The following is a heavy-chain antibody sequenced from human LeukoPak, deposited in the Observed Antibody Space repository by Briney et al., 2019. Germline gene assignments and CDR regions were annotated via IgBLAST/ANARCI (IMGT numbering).Heavy chain of an antibody. V-gene: IGHV4-30-4*01. CDR1: GGSISGGDYY. CDR2: SYYSGST. J-gene: IGHJ3*02. Sequence: SETLSLTCTVSGGSISGGDYYWGWIRQPPGKGLEWIGYSYYSGSTYYNPSLKSRVTISVDTSKNQFSLKLSSVTAADTAVYYCARDQRRAFDIWGQGTMVTVSS. CDR3: ARDQRRAFDI.